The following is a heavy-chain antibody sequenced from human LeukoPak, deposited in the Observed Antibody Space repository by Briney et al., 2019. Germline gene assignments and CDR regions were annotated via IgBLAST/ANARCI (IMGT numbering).Heavy chain of an antibody. CDR3: AREKTDYSNYDYYYYYMDV. V-gene: IGHV4-34*01. CDR2: INHSGST. D-gene: IGHD4-11*01. J-gene: IGHJ6*03. Sequence: PSETLSLTCAVYGGSFSGYYWSWIRQPPGKGLEWIGEINHSGSTNYNPSLKSRVNISVDTSKNQFSLKLSSVTAADTAVYYCAREKTDYSNYDYYYYYMDVWGKGTTVTVSS. CDR1: GGSFSGYY.